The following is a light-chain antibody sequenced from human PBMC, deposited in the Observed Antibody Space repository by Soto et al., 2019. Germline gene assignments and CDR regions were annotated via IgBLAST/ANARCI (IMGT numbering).Light chain of an antibody. V-gene: IGLV2-8*01. CDR1: KNDIGVYDF. CDR3: SSYKSSSTVV. CDR2: EVV. Sequence: QSALTQPPSASGSPGQSVTISCTGTKNDIGVYDFVSWYQHHPGKAPRLIIYEVVQRPSGVPDRFSGSKSGNTASLTVSGLQAADEADYYCSSYKSSSTVVFGGGTQRTVL. J-gene: IGLJ2*01.